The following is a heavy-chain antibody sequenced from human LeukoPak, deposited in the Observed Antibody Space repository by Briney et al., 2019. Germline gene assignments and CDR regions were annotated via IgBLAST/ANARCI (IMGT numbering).Heavy chain of an antibody. D-gene: IGHD2-15*01. CDR3: AKARSSWAGYFDC. Sequence: SGGSLRLSCAASGFTFSSYAMHWVRQAPGKGLEWVAVISYDGSNKYYADSVRGRFAISRDNSKNMLYLQMNSLRAEDTAVYYCAKARSSWAGYFDCWGQGALVTVSS. CDR2: ISYDGSNK. V-gene: IGHV3-30*09. CDR1: GFTFSSYA. J-gene: IGHJ4*02.